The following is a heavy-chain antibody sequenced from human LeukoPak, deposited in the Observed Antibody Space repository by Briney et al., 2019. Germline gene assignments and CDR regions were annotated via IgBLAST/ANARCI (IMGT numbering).Heavy chain of an antibody. CDR2: ISSSSSYI. J-gene: IGHJ4*02. D-gene: IGHD3-3*01. Sequence: PGGSLRLSCAASGFTFSSNAMNWVRQAPGKGLEWVSSISSSSSYIYYADSVKGRFTISRDNAKNSLYLQMNSLRAEDTAVYYCARVFPPRPLDYWGQGTLVTVSS. CDR3: ARVFPPRPLDY. CDR1: GFTFSSNA. V-gene: IGHV3-21*01.